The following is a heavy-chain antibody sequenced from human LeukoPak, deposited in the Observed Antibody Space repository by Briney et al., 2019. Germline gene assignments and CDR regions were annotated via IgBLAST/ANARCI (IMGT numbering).Heavy chain of an antibody. V-gene: IGHV3-7*03. CDR2: IKQDGFET. CDR1: GFSFSTYV. D-gene: IGHD6-19*01. J-gene: IGHJ4*02. CDR3: ARRSWLALDY. Sequence: GGSLRLSCVASGFSFSTYVMNWVRQAPGKGLEWVANIKQDGFETNYVGSVKGRFTISRDNAKNSLYLQVNSLRAEDTAVYYCARRSWLALDYWGQGTLVTVSS.